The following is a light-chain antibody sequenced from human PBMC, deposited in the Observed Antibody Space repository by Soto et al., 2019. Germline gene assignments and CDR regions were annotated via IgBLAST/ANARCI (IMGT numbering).Light chain of an antibody. CDR2: DVS. J-gene: IGLJ2*01. CDR3: CSYAGSYTL. CDR1: SSDVGGYHY. Sequence: QSALTQPRSVSGSPGQSVAMSCTGTSSDVGGYHYVSWYQQHPGKVPKLMIYDVSKRPPGVPDRFSGSKSGNTASLTISGLQAEDEADYYCCSYAGSYTLFGGGTKLTVL. V-gene: IGLV2-11*01.